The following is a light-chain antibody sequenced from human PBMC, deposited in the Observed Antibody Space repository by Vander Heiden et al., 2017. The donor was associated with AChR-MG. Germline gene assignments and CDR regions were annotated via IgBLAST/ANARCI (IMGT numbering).Light chain of an antibody. Sequence: DIVMTQSPLSLPVTPGEPASISCRSSPSLLHSNGYNYLDWYLQKPGQSPQLLIYLGSNRASGVPDRFSGSGSGTDFTLKISRVEAEDVGVYYCMQALQTLPTFGQGTKVEIK. J-gene: IGKJ1*01. V-gene: IGKV2-28*01. CDR2: LGS. CDR1: PSLLHSNGYNY. CDR3: MQALQTLPT.